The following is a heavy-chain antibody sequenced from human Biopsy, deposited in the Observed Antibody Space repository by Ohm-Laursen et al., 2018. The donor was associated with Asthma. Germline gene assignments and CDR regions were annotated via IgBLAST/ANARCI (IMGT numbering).Heavy chain of an antibody. CDR3: ARVPTTLRYFDL. CDR2: ISYSGST. CDR1: GGSVSGGSYY. V-gene: IGHV4-61*01. J-gene: IGHJ2*01. D-gene: IGHD2-15*01. Sequence: PSQTLSLTCPVSGGSVSGGSYYWSWIRQPPGKGLAWVSYISYSGSTDYNPSLKSRLTISMDTSKNQFSLKLSSMTAADTAVYYCARVPTTLRYFDLWGRGTLVTVSS.